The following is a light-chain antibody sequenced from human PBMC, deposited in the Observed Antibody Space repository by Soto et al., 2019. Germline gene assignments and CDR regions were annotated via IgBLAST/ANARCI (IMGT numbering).Light chain of an antibody. Sequence: QSALTRPPSASGSPGQSVTISCTGTSSDVGGYDYVSWYQQHPGKAPKLMIFEVSKRPSGVPDRFSRSKSGNTASLTVSGLQAEDEADYYCSSYAGSNNLLFGGGTKLTVL. CDR1: SSDVGGYDY. V-gene: IGLV2-8*01. CDR2: EVS. CDR3: SSYAGSNNLL. J-gene: IGLJ2*01.